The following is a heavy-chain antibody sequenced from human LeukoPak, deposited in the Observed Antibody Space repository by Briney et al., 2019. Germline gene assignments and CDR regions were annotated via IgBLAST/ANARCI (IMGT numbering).Heavy chain of an antibody. CDR2: INPSGGST. D-gene: IGHD2-2*01. J-gene: IGHJ5*02. CDR1: GYTFTSYY. Sequence: ASVKVSCKASGYTFTSYYMHWVRQAPGQGLEWMGIINPSGGSTSYAQKFQGRVTMTRDMSTSTAYMELSRLRSDDTAVYYCAREGYCSSTSCWDLDNNWFDPWGQGTLVTVSS. V-gene: IGHV1-46*01. CDR3: AREGYCSSTSCWDLDNNWFDP.